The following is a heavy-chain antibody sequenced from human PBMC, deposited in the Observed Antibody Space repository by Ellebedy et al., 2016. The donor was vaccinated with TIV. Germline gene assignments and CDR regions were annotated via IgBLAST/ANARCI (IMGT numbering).Heavy chain of an antibody. CDR1: GYGFTSSW. Sequence: GGSLRLSCKGSGYGFTSSWISWVPQMPGTGLEWMGRIDPNDGNTNFSPSFQGHVTISADKSSKTAYLQWSSLKASDTAMYYCARNSPYGMDVWGQGTTVTGSS. CDR3: ARNSPYGMDV. D-gene: IGHD2/OR15-2a*01. CDR2: IDPNDGNT. V-gene: IGHV5-10-1*01. J-gene: IGHJ6*02.